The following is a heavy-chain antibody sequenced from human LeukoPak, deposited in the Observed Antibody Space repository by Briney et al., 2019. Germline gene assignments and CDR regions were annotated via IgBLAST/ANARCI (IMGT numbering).Heavy chain of an antibody. CDR1: GGSISSYY. Sequence: SETLSLTCTVSGGSISSYYWSWIRQPPGKGLEYVGYIYFSATTKYSPSLDGRVTISVDTSRNQFSLNLRSVTAADTAVYYCARGHQLRFLEWSDMDVWGKGTTVTVSS. CDR3: ARGHQLRFLEWSDMDV. D-gene: IGHD3-3*01. CDR2: IYFSATT. V-gene: IGHV4-4*09. J-gene: IGHJ6*03.